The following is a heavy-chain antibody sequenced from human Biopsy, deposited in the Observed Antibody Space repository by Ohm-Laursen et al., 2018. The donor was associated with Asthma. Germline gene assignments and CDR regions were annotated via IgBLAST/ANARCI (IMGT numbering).Heavy chain of an antibody. D-gene: IGHD6-19*01. Sequence: SVKASYKAPGRTFSNFAISWARHAPGQGLEWLGGIMTVFGTTNYARKVQGRVTITADESTSTAYIEVSSLRSEETAIYYCARCQVGYSSGWSLLLKKIYYSGMDVWGQGTAVTVSS. J-gene: IGHJ6*02. V-gene: IGHV1-69*13. CDR1: GRTFSNFA. CDR2: IMTVFGTT. CDR3: ARCQVGYSSGWSLLLKKIYYSGMDV.